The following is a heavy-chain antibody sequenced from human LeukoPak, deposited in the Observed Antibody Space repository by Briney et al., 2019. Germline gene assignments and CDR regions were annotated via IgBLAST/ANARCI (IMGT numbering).Heavy chain of an antibody. CDR1: VGSISNYY. CDR3: ARVAPIAAAGSSYYYAIDV. Sequence: PSETLSLTCNVSVGSISNYYWTWIRQPAGKGLEWIGRIYSSGTTTYNPSLKSRVAMSVDTSRNQFSLKLNSVTAADTAVYYCARVAPIAAAGSSYYYAIDVWGQGTTVTVSS. V-gene: IGHV4-4*07. J-gene: IGHJ6*02. D-gene: IGHD6-25*01. CDR2: IYSSGTT.